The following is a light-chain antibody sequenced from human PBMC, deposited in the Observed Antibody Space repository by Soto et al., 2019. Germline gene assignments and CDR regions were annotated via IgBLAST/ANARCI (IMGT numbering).Light chain of an antibody. J-gene: IGKJ4*01. CDR1: LSISSY. CDR2: DAS. CDR3: QQRSNWPPLT. V-gene: IGKV3-11*01. Sequence: EIVLTQSPASLSLSRVERATLSCMASLSISSYLAWYQQKPGQAPRLLIYDASNRATGIPARFSGSGSGTDFTLTISSLEPEDFAVYYCQQRSNWPPLTFGGGTKVDIK.